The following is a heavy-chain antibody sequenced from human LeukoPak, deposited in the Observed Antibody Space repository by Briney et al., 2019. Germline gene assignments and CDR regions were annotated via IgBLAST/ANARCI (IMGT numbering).Heavy chain of an antibody. CDR1: GGSISSYY. Sequence: SETLPLTCTVSGGSISSYYWSWIRQPPGKGLEWIGYIYYSGSTNYNPSLKSRVTISVDTSKNQFSLKLSSVTAADTAVYYCARVGDSSGYYYDYWGQGTLVTVSS. D-gene: IGHD3-22*01. J-gene: IGHJ4*02. CDR3: ARVGDSSGYYYDY. CDR2: IYYSGST. V-gene: IGHV4-59*01.